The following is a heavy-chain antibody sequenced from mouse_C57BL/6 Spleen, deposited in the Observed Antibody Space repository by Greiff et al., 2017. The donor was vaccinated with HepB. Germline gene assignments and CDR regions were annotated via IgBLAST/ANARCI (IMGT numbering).Heavy chain of an antibody. CDR1: GYTFTSYW. Sequence: QVQLKQPGAELVKPGASVKLSCKASGYTFTSYWMHWVKQRPGQGLEWIGMIHPNSGSTNYNEKFKSKATLTVDKSSSTAYMQLSSLTSEDSAVYYCARHDGYYEAMDYWGQGTSVTVSS. J-gene: IGHJ4*01. CDR2: IHPNSGST. D-gene: IGHD2-3*01. CDR3: ARHDGYYEAMDY. V-gene: IGHV1-64*01.